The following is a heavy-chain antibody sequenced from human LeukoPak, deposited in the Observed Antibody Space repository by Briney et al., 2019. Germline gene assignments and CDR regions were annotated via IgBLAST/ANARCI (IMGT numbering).Heavy chain of an antibody. CDR2: IYWDDDK. D-gene: IGHD3-10*01. CDR3: AHYGSGLYYFDY. Sequence: SGPTLVKPPQTLTLTCTFSGFSLSTSGVGVGWIRQPPGEALEWLALIYWDDDKRYSPSLKSRLTITKDTSKNQVVLTMTNMDPVDTATYYCAHYGSGLYYFDYWGQGTLVTVSS. CDR1: GFSLSTSGVG. J-gene: IGHJ4*02. V-gene: IGHV2-5*02.